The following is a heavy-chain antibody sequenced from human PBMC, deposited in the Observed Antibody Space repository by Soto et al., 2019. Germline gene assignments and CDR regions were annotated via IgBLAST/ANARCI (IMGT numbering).Heavy chain of an antibody. CDR1: GDTFSFYT. CDR3: AASYGSGYRAFDY. J-gene: IGHJ4*02. Sequence: QVQLVQSGTEVKKPGSSVKVSCKASGDTFSFYTINWVRQAPGLGLEWVGRINPIVSMSNYAQKFQGRVSMTADKSTSTADMEPRSLRSDDTAMYFCAASYGSGYRAFDYWGQGALVIVSS. D-gene: IGHD3-10*01. V-gene: IGHV1-69*02. CDR2: INPIVSMS.